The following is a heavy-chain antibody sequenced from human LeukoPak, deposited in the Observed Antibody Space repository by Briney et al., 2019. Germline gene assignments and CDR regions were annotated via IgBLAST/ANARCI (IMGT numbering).Heavy chain of an antibody. J-gene: IGHJ4*02. CDR3: ARQAISGYDPPPFDS. CDR1: GGSISSYY. Sequence: SETLSLTCTVSGGSISSYYWSWIRQPPGKGLEWIGNLYYSGSTYYNPSLKGRVTISVDTSKNQFSLKLSSVTAADTAVYYCARQAISGYDPPPFDSWGQGTLVTVSS. CDR2: LYYSGST. D-gene: IGHD5-12*01. V-gene: IGHV4-59*04.